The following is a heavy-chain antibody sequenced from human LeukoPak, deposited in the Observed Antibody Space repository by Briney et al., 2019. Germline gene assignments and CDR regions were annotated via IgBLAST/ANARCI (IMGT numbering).Heavy chain of an antibody. J-gene: IGHJ4*02. Sequence: SETLSLTCAVYVGSFSGYYWSWIRQPPGKGLEWIGEINHSGSTNYNPSLKSRVTISVDTSKNQFSLKLSSVTAADTAVYYCARLSDFWSGFDYWGQGTLVTVSS. CDR1: VGSFSGYY. D-gene: IGHD3-3*01. CDR2: INHSGST. V-gene: IGHV4-34*01. CDR3: ARLSDFWSGFDY.